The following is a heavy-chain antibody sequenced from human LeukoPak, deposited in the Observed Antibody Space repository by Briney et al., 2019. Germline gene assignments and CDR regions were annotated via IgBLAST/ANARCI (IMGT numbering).Heavy chain of an antibody. J-gene: IGHJ3*02. CDR2: ISSSSSYI. CDR1: GLTVITYD. CDR3: ARDTATGEAPDAFDI. V-gene: IGHV3-21*01. Sequence: GGSLRLSCAASGLTVITYDMSWVRQAPGKGLEWVSSISSSSSYIYYADSVKGRFTISRDNAKNSLYLQMNSLRAEDTAVYYCARDTATGEAPDAFDIWGQGTMVTVSS. D-gene: IGHD7-27*01.